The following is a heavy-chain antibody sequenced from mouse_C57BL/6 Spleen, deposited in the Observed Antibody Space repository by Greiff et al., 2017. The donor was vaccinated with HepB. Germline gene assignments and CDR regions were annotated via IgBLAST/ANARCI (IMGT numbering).Heavy chain of an antibody. CDR2: ISYDGSN. V-gene: IGHV3-6*01. CDR3: AREPTVVNWYFDV. CDR1: GYSITSGYY. Sequence: ESGPGLVKPSQSLSLTCSVTGYSITSGYYWNWIRQFPGNKLEWMGYISYDGSNNYNPSLKNRISITRDTSKNQFFLKLNSVTTEDTATYYCAREPTVVNWYFDVWGTGTTVTVSS. D-gene: IGHD1-1*01. J-gene: IGHJ1*03.